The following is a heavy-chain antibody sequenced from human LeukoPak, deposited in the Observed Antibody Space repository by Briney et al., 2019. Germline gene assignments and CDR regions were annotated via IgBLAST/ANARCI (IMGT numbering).Heavy chain of an antibody. CDR3: AKDRSTVTSSLVTYYFDY. CDR2: ISYDGSNK. V-gene: IGHV3-30*18. CDR1: GFSFSSSG. Sequence: GGSLRLSCAASGFSFSSSGMHWGRQAPGKGLEWMAIISYDGSNKYYADSVKGRFTISRDNSKNTLYLQMNSLRAEDTAVYYCAKDRSTVTSSLVTYYFDYWGQGTLVTVSS. D-gene: IGHD4-11*01. J-gene: IGHJ4*02.